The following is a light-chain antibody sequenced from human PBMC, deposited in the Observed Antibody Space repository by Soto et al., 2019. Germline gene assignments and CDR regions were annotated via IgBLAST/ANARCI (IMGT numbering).Light chain of an antibody. J-gene: IGKJ1*01. CDR3: QVPWT. Sequence: DIQMTQSPSTLSASVGDRVTITCRASQSISSWLAWYQQKPGKAPKLLIYKASSLESGVPSRFSGSGSGTEFTLTISSLQPDDFETYYCQVPWTFGQGTKVEIK. CDR1: QSISSW. V-gene: IGKV1-5*03. CDR2: KAS.